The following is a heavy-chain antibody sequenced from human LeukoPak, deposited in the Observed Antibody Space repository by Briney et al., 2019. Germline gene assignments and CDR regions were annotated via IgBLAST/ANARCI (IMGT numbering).Heavy chain of an antibody. D-gene: IGHD5-12*01. CDR1: GFTFSSYS. CDR2: ISSSSSTI. Sequence: HSGGSLRLSCAASGFTFSSYSMNWVRQAPGKGLEWVSYISSSSSTIYCADSVKGRFTISRDNAKNSLYLQMNSLRAEDTAVYYCARDSLATIHYYYYYGMDVWGQGTTVTVSS. J-gene: IGHJ6*02. CDR3: ARDSLATIHYYYYYGMDV. V-gene: IGHV3-48*01.